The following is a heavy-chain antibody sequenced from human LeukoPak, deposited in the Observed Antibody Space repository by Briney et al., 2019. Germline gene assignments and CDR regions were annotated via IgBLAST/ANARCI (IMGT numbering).Heavy chain of an antibody. Sequence: GASVKVSCKASRYIFTIYYIHWVRQAPGQGLEWMGWINPNNGGTKYAQKFQGRVTMTSDTSISTAYMELSRLRSDDTAVYYCARDRGSSWYGDYWGQGTLVTVSS. D-gene: IGHD6-13*01. CDR3: ARDRGSSWYGDY. J-gene: IGHJ4*02. CDR1: RYIFTIYY. CDR2: INPNNGGT. V-gene: IGHV1-2*02.